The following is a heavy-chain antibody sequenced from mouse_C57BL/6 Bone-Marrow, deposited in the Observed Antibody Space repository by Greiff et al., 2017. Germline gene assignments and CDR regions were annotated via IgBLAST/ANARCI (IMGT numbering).Heavy chain of an antibody. D-gene: IGHD3-2*02. Sequence: VKVVESGAELAKPGASVKLSCKASGYTFTSYWMHWVKQRPGQGLEWIGYINPSSGYTKYNQKFKDKATLTADKSSSTAYMQLSSLTYEDSAVYYCAGDSSVRYYFDYWGQGTTLTVSS. CDR3: AGDSSVRYYFDY. V-gene: IGHV1-7*01. CDR1: GYTFTSYW. CDR2: INPSSGYT. J-gene: IGHJ2*01.